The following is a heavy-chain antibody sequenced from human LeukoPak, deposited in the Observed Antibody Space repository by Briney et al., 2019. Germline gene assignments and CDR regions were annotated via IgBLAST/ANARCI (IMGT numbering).Heavy chain of an antibody. CDR3: AAEANYYDSSGYNQFDY. V-gene: IGHV3-66*01. CDR1: EFSVGSNY. D-gene: IGHD3-22*01. J-gene: IGHJ4*02. Sequence: GGSLRLSCAASEFSVGSNYMTWVRQAPGKGLEWVSLIYSGGSTYYADSVKGRFTISRDNSKNTLYLQMNSLRAEDTAVYYCAAEANYYDSSGYNQFDYWGQGTLVTVSS. CDR2: IYSGGST.